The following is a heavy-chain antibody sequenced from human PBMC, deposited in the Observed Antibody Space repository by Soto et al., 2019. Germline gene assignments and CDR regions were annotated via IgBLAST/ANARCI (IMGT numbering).Heavy chain of an antibody. Sequence: PSETLSLTCAVYGGSFSGYYWSWIRQPPGKGLEWIGEINHSGSTNYNPSIKSRVTISVDTSKNQLSLKLSSVTAADTAVYYCASHSSSWYGNWFDPWGQGTLVTVSS. J-gene: IGHJ5*02. V-gene: IGHV4-34*01. CDR2: INHSGST. CDR3: ASHSSSWYGNWFDP. CDR1: GGSFSGYY. D-gene: IGHD6-13*01.